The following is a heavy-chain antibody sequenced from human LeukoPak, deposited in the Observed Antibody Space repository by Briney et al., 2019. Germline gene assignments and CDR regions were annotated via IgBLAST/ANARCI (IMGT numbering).Heavy chain of an antibody. CDR1: GFTFSSYA. D-gene: IGHD4-17*01. V-gene: IGHV3-30*04. Sequence: GRTLSLSCAASGFTFSSYAMHWVRQAPGKGLERVAVISYDGSNKYYADSVKGRFTISRDNSKNTLYLQMNSLRAEDTAVYYCARVKTYGDYVVYYYYMDVWGKGTTVSVSS. CDR3: ARVKTYGDYVVYYYYMDV. J-gene: IGHJ6*03. CDR2: ISYDGSNK.